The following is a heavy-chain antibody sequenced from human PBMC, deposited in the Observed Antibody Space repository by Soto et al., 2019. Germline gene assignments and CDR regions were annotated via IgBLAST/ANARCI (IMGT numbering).Heavy chain of an antibody. CDR1: GFTFSSHA. CDR2: ISGGAEGA. D-gene: IGHD2-15*01. CDR3: ARDLWWYLH. V-gene: IGHV3-23*01. Sequence: EVQLLESGGGLVQPGGALRLSCAASGFTFSSHAMSWVRQAPGKGLEWLSSISGGAEGAYYADSVKGRFTISRDNSKNTLYLQMNRRSAEAMAVYYCARDLWWYLHWGQGTLGAVSS. J-gene: IGHJ4*02.